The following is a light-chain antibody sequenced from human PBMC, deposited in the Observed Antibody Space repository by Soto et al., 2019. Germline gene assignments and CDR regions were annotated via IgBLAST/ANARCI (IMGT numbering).Light chain of an antibody. CDR1: QSVGSIY. CDR2: GAS. CDR3: QQYGDSPWT. V-gene: IGKV3-20*01. Sequence: EIVLTQSPGTLSLSPGERATLSCRASQSVGSIYLAWYQQKPGQAPRLLIYGASSRATGIPDRFSGSGSGTDFTLTISRLEPEDFAVYYCQQYGDSPWTFVQGTKVEIK. J-gene: IGKJ1*01.